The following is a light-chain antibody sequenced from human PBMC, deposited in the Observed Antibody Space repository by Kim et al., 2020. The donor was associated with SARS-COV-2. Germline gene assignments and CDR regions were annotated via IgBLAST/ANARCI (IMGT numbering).Light chain of an antibody. Sequence: SSELTQPPSVSVSPGQTVSITCSGDKLGDKYVSWYQQRPGQSPALVIYRDNKRPSGIPERFSGSNSGNTATLTISGTHAMDEADYYCQAWDSSTFYVFGT. V-gene: IGLV3-1*01. CDR2: RDN. CDR1: KLGDKY. J-gene: IGLJ1*01. CDR3: QAWDSSTFYV.